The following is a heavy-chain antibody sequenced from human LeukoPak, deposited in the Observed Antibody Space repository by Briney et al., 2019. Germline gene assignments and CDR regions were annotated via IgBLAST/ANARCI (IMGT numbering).Heavy chain of an antibody. CDR2: IYTSGST. J-gene: IGHJ6*03. CDR1: GGSISSYY. CDR3: ARAITYYYYYYMDV. D-gene: IGHD2-2*01. Sequence: SETLSLTCTVSGGSISSYYWSWIRQPPGKGLEWIGYIYTSGSTNYNPSLKSRVTISVDTSKNQFSLKLSSVTAADTAVYYCARAITYYYYYYMDVWGKGTTVTVSS. V-gene: IGHV4-4*09.